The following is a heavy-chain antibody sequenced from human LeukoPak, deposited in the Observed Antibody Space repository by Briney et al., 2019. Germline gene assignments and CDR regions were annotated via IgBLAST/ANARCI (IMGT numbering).Heavy chain of an antibody. CDR2: ISSSGST. V-gene: IGHV4-61*02. D-gene: IGHD3-22*01. CDR3: ARGPYSYDSSGAFDI. CDR1: GDSISSGDYY. J-gene: IGHJ3*02. Sequence: SETLSLTCTVSGDSISSGDYYWSWIRQPAGKGLEWIGRISSSGSTNYNPSLKSRVTISVDTSKNQFSLKLSSVTAADTAVHFCARGPYSYDSSGAFDIWGQGTMVTVSS.